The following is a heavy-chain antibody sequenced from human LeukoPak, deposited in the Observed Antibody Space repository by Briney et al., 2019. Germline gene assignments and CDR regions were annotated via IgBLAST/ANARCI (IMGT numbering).Heavy chain of an antibody. V-gene: IGHV4-59*08. D-gene: IGHD3-22*01. Sequence: SETLSLTCTVSGGSISSYYWSWIRQPPGKGLEWIGYIYYSGSTNYNPSLKSRVTISVDTSKNQFSLKLSSVTAADTAVYYCARHLDGSGIRGAFDIWGQGTMVTVSS. CDR1: GGSISSYY. J-gene: IGHJ3*02. CDR2: IYYSGST. CDR3: ARHLDGSGIRGAFDI.